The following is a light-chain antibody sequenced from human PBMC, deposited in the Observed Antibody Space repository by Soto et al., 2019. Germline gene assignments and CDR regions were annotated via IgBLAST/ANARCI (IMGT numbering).Light chain of an antibody. CDR2: DVS. CDR1: SSDVGGYNY. Sequence: QSARTQPASVSGSPGQPITISCSETSSDVGGYNYFSWYQQHPGKAPKLMIYDVSNQPSGVSNRFSGSKSGNTASLTISGLQAEDEADYYCSSYTSSSAYVFGTGTKLTVL. J-gene: IGLJ1*01. CDR3: SSYTSSSAYV. V-gene: IGLV2-14*01.